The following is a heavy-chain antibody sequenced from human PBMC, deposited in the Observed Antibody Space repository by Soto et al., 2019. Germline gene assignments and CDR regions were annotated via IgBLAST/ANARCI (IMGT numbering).Heavy chain of an antibody. D-gene: IGHD6-19*01. V-gene: IGHV3-7*01. CDR3: ARSLGWRDAFDI. J-gene: IGHJ3*02. CDR2: IKEDGSDM. CDR1: GFTFSSYW. Sequence: GGSLRLSCAVSGFTFSSYWMTWGRQAPGKGLEWVANIKEDGSDMYYVDSVKGRFTISRDNGKNLLYLQMNSLRSEDTAVYYCARSLGWRDAFDIWGQGIMVTVSS.